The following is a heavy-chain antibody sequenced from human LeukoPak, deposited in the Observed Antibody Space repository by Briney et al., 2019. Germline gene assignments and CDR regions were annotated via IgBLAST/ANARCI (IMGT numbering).Heavy chain of an antibody. CDR2: VNSDGSTT. D-gene: IGHD4-23*01. Sequence: GGSLRLSCAASGFTFSSYAMSWVRQAPGKGLVWVSSVNSDGSTTNYADSVKGRFTISRDNAKNTMYLQMNSLRAEDTAVYYCIRGGGYGGNSGWYFDLWGRGTQVTVSS. CDR1: GFTFSSYA. J-gene: IGHJ2*01. V-gene: IGHV3-74*01. CDR3: IRGGGYGGNSGWYFDL.